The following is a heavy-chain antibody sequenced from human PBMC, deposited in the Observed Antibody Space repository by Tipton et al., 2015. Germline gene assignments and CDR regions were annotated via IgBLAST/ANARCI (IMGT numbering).Heavy chain of an antibody. D-gene: IGHD1-26*01. CDR1: GCSLNNSDDY. Sequence: TLSLTCTVSGCSLNNSDDYWGWIRQPPGKGLEWIGYIYYSGSTNYNPSLKSRTTMSIKRSKSQFSLKLSSVTAADTAVYYCARDGSYRPSDVFDIWGQGTMVSVSS. CDR3: ARDGSYRPSDVFDI. CDR2: IYYSGST. V-gene: IGHV4-31*03. J-gene: IGHJ3*02.